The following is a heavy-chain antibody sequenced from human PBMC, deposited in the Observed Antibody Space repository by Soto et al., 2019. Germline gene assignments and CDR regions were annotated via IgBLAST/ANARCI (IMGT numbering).Heavy chain of an antibody. CDR2: MNPDGSEQ. Sequence: EVHLVESGGALVQPGGSLRLSCAASRFTFSDYWMTWVRQTPGKGLEGVANMNPDGSEQYYLDSVKGRFTISRDNPKNSLYLQMNNLRGEDTAVYYCTRDLNHDCGPWGQGTQVIVSS. CDR1: RFTFSDYW. D-gene: IGHD2-21*01. CDR3: TRDLNHDCGP. V-gene: IGHV3-7*04. J-gene: IGHJ5*02.